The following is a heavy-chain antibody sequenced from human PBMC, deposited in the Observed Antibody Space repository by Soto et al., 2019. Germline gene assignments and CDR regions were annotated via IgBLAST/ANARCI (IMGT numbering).Heavy chain of an antibody. D-gene: IGHD2-2*02. V-gene: IGHV1-69*02. CDR2: IIPILGIA. Sequence: QVQLVQSGAEVKKPGSSVKVSCKASGGTFSSYTISWVRQAPVQGLEWMGRIIPILGIANYAQKFQGRVTITADKATSTAYMELSSLRSEDTAVYYCAMEYCSSTSCDRDYWGQGTLVTVSS. J-gene: IGHJ4*02. CDR1: GGTFSSYT. CDR3: AMEYCSSTSCDRDY.